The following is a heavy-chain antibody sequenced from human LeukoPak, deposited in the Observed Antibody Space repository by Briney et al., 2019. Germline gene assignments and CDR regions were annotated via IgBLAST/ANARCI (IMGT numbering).Heavy chain of an antibody. CDR1: GFLFSSYS. CDR2: ISSSSSTI. Sequence: PGGSLRLSCTASGFLFSSYSMNWVRQAPGTGLEWLSYISSSSSTIYYADSVKGRFTISRDNAKNSLYLQMNSLRDEDTAVYYCARDLDWAFDYWGQGTLVTVSS. J-gene: IGHJ4*02. V-gene: IGHV3-48*02. D-gene: IGHD3-9*01. CDR3: ARDLDWAFDY.